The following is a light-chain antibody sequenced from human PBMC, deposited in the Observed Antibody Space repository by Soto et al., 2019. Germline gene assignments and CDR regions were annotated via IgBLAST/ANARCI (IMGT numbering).Light chain of an antibody. Sequence: QSVLTQPASVSGSPGQSITISWTGTSSNIGHYDYVSWYQQHPGKAPKLMIYHVTYRPSGVSNRYSGSKSGNSASLTISGLQADDEADYYCCSLTTSHTYVFGSGTKVTVL. J-gene: IGLJ1*01. CDR2: HVT. CDR1: SSNIGHYDY. CDR3: CSLTTSHTYV. V-gene: IGLV2-14*03.